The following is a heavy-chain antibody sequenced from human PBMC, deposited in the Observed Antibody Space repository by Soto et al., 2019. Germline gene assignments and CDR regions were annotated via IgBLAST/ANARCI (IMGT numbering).Heavy chain of an antibody. Sequence: GGSLRLSCAASGFTFDDYAMHWVRQAPGKGLEWVSGISWNSGSIGYADSVKGRFTISRDNAKNSLYLQMNSLRAEDTALYYCAKGYDFWSGYSPAHFDYWGQGTLVTVSS. D-gene: IGHD3-3*01. CDR3: AKGYDFWSGYSPAHFDY. J-gene: IGHJ4*02. CDR2: ISWNSGSI. CDR1: GFTFDDYA. V-gene: IGHV3-9*01.